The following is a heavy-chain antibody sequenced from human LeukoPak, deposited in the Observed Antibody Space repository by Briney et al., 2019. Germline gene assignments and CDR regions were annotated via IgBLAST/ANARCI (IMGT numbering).Heavy chain of an antibody. Sequence: GSLRLSCAASGFTFSSYAMSWVRQPPGKGLEWIGSICEGRTTYYIPSLKSRIAISIDTSKSQFSLILTSVTAADTAVYYCARDGGHFDIDYWGQGTLVTVSS. CDR1: GFTFSSYA. V-gene: IGHV4-38-2*02. CDR3: ARDGGHFDIDY. D-gene: IGHD4-23*01. J-gene: IGHJ4*02. CDR2: ICEGRTT.